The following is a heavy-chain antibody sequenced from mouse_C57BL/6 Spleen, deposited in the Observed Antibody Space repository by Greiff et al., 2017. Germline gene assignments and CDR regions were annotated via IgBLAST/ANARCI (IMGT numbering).Heavy chain of an antibody. J-gene: IGHJ1*03. Sequence: QGVESGGGLVQPGRSLKLSCAASGFTFSDYYMYWVRQTPEKRLEWVAYISNGGGSTYYPDTVKGRFTISRDNAKNTLYLQMSRLKSEDTAMYYCARQGITTVVAKGVFDVWGTGTTVTVSS. V-gene: IGHV5-12*01. CDR3: ARQGITTVVAKGVFDV. CDR2: ISNGGGST. CDR1: GFTFSDYY. D-gene: IGHD1-1*01.